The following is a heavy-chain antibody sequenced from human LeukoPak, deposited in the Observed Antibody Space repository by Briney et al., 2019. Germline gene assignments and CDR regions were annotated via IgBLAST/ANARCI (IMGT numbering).Heavy chain of an antibody. CDR1: GGSVSSYY. D-gene: IGHD6-19*01. Sequence: PSETLSLTCTVSGGSVSSYYWTWIRQPAGKGLEWIGRIYTSGSTNYNPSLKSRITISVDKSKNQFSLRPNSVTAADTAVYYCAGYSSYYGHFDYWGQGTLVTVSS. J-gene: IGHJ4*02. V-gene: IGHV4-4*07. CDR2: IYTSGST. CDR3: AGYSSYYGHFDY.